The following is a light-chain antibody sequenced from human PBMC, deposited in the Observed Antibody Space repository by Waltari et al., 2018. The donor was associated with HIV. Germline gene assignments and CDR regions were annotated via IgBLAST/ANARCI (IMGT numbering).Light chain of an antibody. CDR2: SAY. CDR3: QQTYYVPLT. J-gene: IGKJ3*01. Sequence: DVQMTQSPSSLSASIGDRVTITCRASQTIVKFLNWFKQKPGKAPQLLIPSAYTLQVGVPSRFSGSASGTDFTLTISSLQPEDFATYYCQQTYYVPLTFGAGTRVEVK. CDR1: QTIVKF. V-gene: IGKV1-39*01.